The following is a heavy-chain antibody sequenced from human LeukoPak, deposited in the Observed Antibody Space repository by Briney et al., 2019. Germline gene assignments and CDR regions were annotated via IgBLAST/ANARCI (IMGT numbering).Heavy chain of an antibody. CDR3: AVALYPENYYYMDV. Sequence: GPVKVSCKASGGTFSSYGISWVRQAPGQGLEWMGIINPGGGSTSYAQKFQGRVTMTRDTSTSTVYMELSSLRSEDTAVYYCAVALYPENYYYMDVWGKGTTVTVSS. CDR2: INPGGGST. CDR1: GGTFSSYG. V-gene: IGHV1-46*01. D-gene: IGHD2-8*01. J-gene: IGHJ6*03.